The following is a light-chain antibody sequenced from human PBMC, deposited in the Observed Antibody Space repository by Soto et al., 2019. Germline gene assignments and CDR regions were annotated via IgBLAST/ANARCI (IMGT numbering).Light chain of an antibody. Sequence: EIVLTQSPATLSLSPGERATLSCRASQSVSSYLAWYQQKPGQAPRLLIYDASNRATGIPARFSGSGSGTDFTLTIRSLELEDCAVYYCQQRSNWPRTFGQGTKVDIK. J-gene: IGKJ1*01. CDR2: DAS. CDR1: QSVSSY. CDR3: QQRSNWPRT. V-gene: IGKV3-11*01.